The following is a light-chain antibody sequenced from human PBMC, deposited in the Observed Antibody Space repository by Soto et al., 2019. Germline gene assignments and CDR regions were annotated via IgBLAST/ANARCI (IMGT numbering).Light chain of an antibody. J-gene: IGKJ5*01. CDR1: QSVSNS. CDR2: DAS. Sequence: EIVMTQSPAALSLSPGEGATRSCRASQSVSNSLAWFQQKPGQAPRLLIYDASNRATGILARFSGSGSGTDFTLTISSLEPEDFADYYCQQRSDWITLGQGTRLEIK. CDR3: QQRSDWIT. V-gene: IGKV3-11*01.